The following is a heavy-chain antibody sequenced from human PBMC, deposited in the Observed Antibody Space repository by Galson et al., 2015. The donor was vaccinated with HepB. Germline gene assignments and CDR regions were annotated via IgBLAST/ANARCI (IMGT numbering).Heavy chain of an antibody. CDR1: GYTFTSYG. V-gene: IGHV1-18*01. Sequence: SVKVSCKASGYTFTSYGISWVRQAPGQGLEWMGWISAYNGNTSYAQKLQGRVTMTTDTSTSTAYMELRSLRSDDTAVYYCARNRPGYYYDSSEERWFDPWGQGTLVTVSS. J-gene: IGHJ5*02. CDR3: ARNRPGYYYDSSEERWFDP. CDR2: ISAYNGNT. D-gene: IGHD3-22*01.